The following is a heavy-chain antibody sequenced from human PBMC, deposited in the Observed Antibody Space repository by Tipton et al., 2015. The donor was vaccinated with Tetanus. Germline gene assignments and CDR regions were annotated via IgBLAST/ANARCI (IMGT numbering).Heavy chain of an antibody. CDR1: GFTFSSYG. Sequence: SLRLSCAASGFTFSSYGMHWVRQAPGKGLEWVAVIWYDGSNKYYADSVKGRFTISRDNSKNTLYLQMNSLRAEDTAVYYCARDYNPMIVVVIPDNWFGPWGQGTLVTVSS. CDR3: ARDYNPMIVVVIPDNWFGP. CDR2: IWYDGSNK. J-gene: IGHJ5*02. D-gene: IGHD3-22*01. V-gene: IGHV3-33*01.